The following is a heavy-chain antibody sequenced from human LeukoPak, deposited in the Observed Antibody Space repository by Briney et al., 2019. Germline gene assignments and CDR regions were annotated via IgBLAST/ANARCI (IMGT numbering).Heavy chain of an antibody. J-gene: IGHJ4*02. CDR3: AKRAVVIRVILVGFHKETNYFDS. V-gene: IGHV3-23*01. CDR1: GITLSNYG. Sequence: GGSLRLSCAVSGITLSNYGMSWVRQAPGKGLEWVAGISDSGGRTNYADSVKGRFTISRDNPKNTLYLQMNSLRAEDTAIYFCAKRAVVIRVILVGFHKETNYFDSWGQGALVTVSS. D-gene: IGHD3-22*01. CDR2: ISDSGGRT.